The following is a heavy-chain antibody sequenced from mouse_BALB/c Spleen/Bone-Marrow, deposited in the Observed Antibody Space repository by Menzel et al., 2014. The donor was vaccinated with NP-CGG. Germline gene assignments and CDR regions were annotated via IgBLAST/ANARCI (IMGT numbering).Heavy chain of an antibody. CDR2: ISGGGSYT. CDR1: GFTFXSYG. D-gene: IGHD1-1*01. CDR3: ARQAGGSGYFDY. J-gene: IGHJ2*01. V-gene: IGHV5-9-2*01. Sequence: EVKVVESGGGLVKPGGSLKLSCAASGFTFXSYGMSWVRQTPEKRLEWVATISGGGSYTYYPDCVKGRFTISGDNAKNSLYLQMSSLRSEDTALYYCARQAGGSGYFDYWGQGTTLTVSS.